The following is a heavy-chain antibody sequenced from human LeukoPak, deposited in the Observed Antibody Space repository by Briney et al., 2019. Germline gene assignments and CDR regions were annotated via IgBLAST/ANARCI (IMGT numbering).Heavy chain of an antibody. J-gene: IGHJ3*02. CDR2: IYYSGST. V-gene: IGHV4-59*01. CDR3: ARERENRAVGYCSGGSCSRAFDI. CDR1: GGSISSYY. D-gene: IGHD2-15*01. Sequence: PSETLSLTCTVSGGSISSYYWSWIRQPPGKGLEWIGYIYYSGSTNYNPSLKSRVTISVDTSKNQFSLKLSSVTAADTAVYYCARERENRAVGYCSGGSCSRAFDIWGQGTMVTVSS.